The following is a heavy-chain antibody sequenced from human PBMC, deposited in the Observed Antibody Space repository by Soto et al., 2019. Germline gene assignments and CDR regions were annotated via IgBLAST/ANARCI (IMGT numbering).Heavy chain of an antibody. J-gene: IGHJ6*03. V-gene: IGHV1-18*01. CDR1: GYTFPSYG. CDR2: ISAYNGNT. D-gene: IGHD6-13*01. CDR3: ARGRETGIAAAGTNYYYMDV. Sequence: ASVKVSCKASGYTFPSYGISWVRQAPGQGLEWMGWISAYNGNTNYAQKLQGRVTMTTDTSTSTAYMELRSLRSDDTAVYYCARGRETGIAAAGTNYYYMDVWGKGTTDTVSS.